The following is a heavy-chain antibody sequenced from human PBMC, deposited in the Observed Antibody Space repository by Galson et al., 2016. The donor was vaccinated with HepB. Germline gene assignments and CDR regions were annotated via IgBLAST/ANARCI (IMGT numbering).Heavy chain of an antibody. CDR3: SRGSQDDIEVDGDLEQDY. CDR1: GFIFSQYG. CDR2: IGHDGRNE. J-gene: IGHJ4*02. V-gene: IGHV3-33*01. D-gene: IGHD2-15*01. Sequence: SLRLSCAASGFIFSQYGMHWVRQAPGKGLESVAVIGHDGRNEYYADSVKGRFTISRGNSKNTLYVQMNNLRVEDTAVYYCSRGSQDDIEVDGDLEQDYWGQGTLVTVSS.